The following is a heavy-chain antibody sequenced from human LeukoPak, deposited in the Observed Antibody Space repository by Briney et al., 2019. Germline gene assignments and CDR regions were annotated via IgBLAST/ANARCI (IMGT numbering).Heavy chain of an antibody. D-gene: IGHD2-2*02. CDR1: EFXFSTYS. CDR3: ARDLVAPAAIVGY. CDR2: ISSSSSTI. Sequence: GGSLRLSCAASEFXFSTYSINWVRQAPGKGLEWVSYISSSSSTIYYADSVKGRFTISRDNAKNSLYLQMNSLRDEDTAVYYCARDLVAPAAIVGYWGQGTLVTVSS. V-gene: IGHV3-48*02. J-gene: IGHJ4*02.